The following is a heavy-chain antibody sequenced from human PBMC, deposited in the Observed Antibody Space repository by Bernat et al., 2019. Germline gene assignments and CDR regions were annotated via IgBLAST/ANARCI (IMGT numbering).Heavy chain of an antibody. J-gene: IGHJ3*02. V-gene: IGHV3-30*07. CDR3: ARDTPAITFGGVIDYDAFDI. D-gene: IGHD3-16*02. CDR1: GFIFGSYA. Sequence: QVQLVESGGGVVQPGRSLRLSCAASGFIFGSYAMHWVRQAPGKGLEWVAVVSYDGGNKYYADSVKGRFTISRDNSKNTLYLQMNSLRAEDTAVYYCARDTPAITFGGVIDYDAFDIWGQGTMVTVSS. CDR2: VSYDGGNK.